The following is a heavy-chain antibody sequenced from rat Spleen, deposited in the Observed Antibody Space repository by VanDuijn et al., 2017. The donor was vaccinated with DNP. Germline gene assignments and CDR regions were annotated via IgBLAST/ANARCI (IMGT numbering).Heavy chain of an antibody. CDR3: ARDAGGPFDY. V-gene: IGHV5-22*01. CDR1: GFIFSDYY. D-gene: IGHD1-11*01. Sequence: EVQLVESGGGLVQPGRSLKISCAASGFIFSDYYMAWVRQGPTKGLEWVAYISFDGSSTYYGDSVKGRFTISRDNAKNTLQLQMNNLRSEDTATYYCARDAGGPFDYWGQGVMVTVSS. J-gene: IGHJ2*01. CDR2: ISFDGSST.